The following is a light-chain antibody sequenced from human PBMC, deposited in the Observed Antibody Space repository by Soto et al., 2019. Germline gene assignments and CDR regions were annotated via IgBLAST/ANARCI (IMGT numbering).Light chain of an antibody. CDR2: EVS. CDR1: SSDVGGYSY. Sequence: QSALTQPPSASGSPGQSVTISCTGASSDVGGYSYVSWYQQHPGKAPKLMIYEVSKRPSGVPDRFSGSKSGNTASLTISGLQAEDEADYACCSYAASNTLIFGGGTQLTVL. V-gene: IGLV2-8*01. CDR3: CSYAASNTLI. J-gene: IGLJ2*01.